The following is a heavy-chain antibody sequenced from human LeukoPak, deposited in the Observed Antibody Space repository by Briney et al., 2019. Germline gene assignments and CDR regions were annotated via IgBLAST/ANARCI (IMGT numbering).Heavy chain of an antibody. CDR1: GFTFSSYA. D-gene: IGHD3-22*01. J-gene: IGHJ4*02. Sequence: PGGSLRLSCAASGFTFSSYAMSWVRQAPGKGLEWVSAISGSGGSTYYADSVKARFTISRDNSKNTLYLQMNSLRAEDTAVYYCAKKEYYYDSSGYYYEFVDYWGQGTLVTVSS. CDR2: ISGSGGST. CDR3: AKKEYYYDSSGYYYEFVDY. V-gene: IGHV3-23*01.